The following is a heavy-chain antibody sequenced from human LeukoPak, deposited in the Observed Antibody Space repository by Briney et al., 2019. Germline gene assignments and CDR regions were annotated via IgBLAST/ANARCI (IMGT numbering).Heavy chain of an antibody. V-gene: IGHV3-48*03. J-gene: IGHJ4*02. CDR2: ISSSGSTT. CDR1: GFTFSNYE. CDR3: ARMLEF. Sequence: AGGSLRLSCVASGFTFSNYEMNWVRQAPGKGLEWVSYISSSGSTTYYADSVKGRFTISRDNAKNSLFLQMNSLRAEDTAVYFCARMLEFWGQGTLVTVSS.